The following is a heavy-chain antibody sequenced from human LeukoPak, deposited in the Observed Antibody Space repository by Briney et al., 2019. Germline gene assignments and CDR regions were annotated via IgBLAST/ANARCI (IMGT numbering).Heavy chain of an antibody. CDR1: SGSISTSNYY. CDR3: ARHGIYYGLGSSYGLPNWFDH. J-gene: IGHJ5*02. Sequence: SETLSLTCTVSSGSISTSNYYWGWVRQPPGNALEWIGNIFYSGSTYYSPSLKSRVTMSVDRSKNQFSLKLSSVTAADTAVYYCARHGIYYGLGSSYGLPNWFDHWGQGTLVTVSS. D-gene: IGHD3-10*01. CDR2: IFYSGST. V-gene: IGHV4-39*01.